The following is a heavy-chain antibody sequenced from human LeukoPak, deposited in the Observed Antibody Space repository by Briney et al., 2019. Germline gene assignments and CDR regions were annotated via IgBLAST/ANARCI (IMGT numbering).Heavy chain of an antibody. CDR2: INPSGGST. CDR1: GYTFTSYG. J-gene: IGHJ4*02. D-gene: IGHD2-15*01. CDR3: ARPRYCSGGSCYCIDY. Sequence: ASVKVSCKASGYTFTSYGISWVRQAPGQGLEWMGIINPSGGSTSYAQKFQGRVTMTRDTSTSTVYMELSSLRSEDTAVYYCARPRYCSGGSCYCIDYWGQGTLVTVSS. V-gene: IGHV1-46*01.